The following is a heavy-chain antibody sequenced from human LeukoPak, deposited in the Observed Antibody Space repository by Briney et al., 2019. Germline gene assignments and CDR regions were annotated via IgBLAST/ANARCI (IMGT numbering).Heavy chain of an antibody. Sequence: GGSLRLSCAASGFTFSSFVLNWVRQAPGKGLEWVSTISGSGGTTYYADSVKGRFTISRDNSKNTLYLQMNSLRDGDTAVYYCVLRGGATDYWGQGTLVTVSS. D-gene: IGHD3-16*01. CDR2: ISGSGGTT. CDR1: GFTFSSFV. J-gene: IGHJ4*02. V-gene: IGHV3-23*01. CDR3: VLRGGATDY.